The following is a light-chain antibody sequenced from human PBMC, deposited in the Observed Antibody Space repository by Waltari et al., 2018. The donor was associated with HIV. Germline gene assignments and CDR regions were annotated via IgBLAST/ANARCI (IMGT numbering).Light chain of an antibody. J-gene: IGKJ4*01. CDR3: QQTYTFLPLT. CDR1: QGISNW. V-gene: IGKV1-12*01. Sequence: DIQMTQSPSYVSASVGDTVTITCRASQGISNWLAWYQQKPGQAPKLLIYLTSSLQSGVPSRFSGSGSGTDFTLTISSLQPEDYATYFCQQTYTFLPLTFGGGTKVDIK. CDR2: LTS.